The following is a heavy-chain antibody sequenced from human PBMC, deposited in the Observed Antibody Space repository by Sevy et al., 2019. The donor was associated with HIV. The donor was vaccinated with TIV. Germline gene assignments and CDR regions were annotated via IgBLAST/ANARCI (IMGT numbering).Heavy chain of an antibody. J-gene: IGHJ5*02. D-gene: IGHD4-17*01. V-gene: IGHV4-59*13. CDR3: ARDTYGDYGNWFDP. CDR1: GASIDSFY. Sequence: SETLSLTCTVSGASIDSFYWSWIRQPPGKGLEWIGYVYYSGSTKYNPSLEGRVFISVDTSKNQFSLSLYSVTAADTAMYYCARDTYGDYGNWFDPWGQGTLVTVSS. CDR2: VYYSGST.